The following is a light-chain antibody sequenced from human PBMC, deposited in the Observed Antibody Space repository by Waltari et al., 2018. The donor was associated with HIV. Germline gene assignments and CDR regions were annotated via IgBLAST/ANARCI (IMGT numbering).Light chain of an antibody. J-gene: IGLJ1*01. V-gene: IGLV2-14*01. CDR3: SSYTTSSTQD. CDR1: SRDVGGSTY. Sequence: QSALTQPASVSGSPGQSITTSCTGTSRDVGGSTYVSWYQQHPDKAPKLMIYEVSSRPSGVSNRFSGSKSGNTASLTISGLQADDEAYYYCSSYTTSSTQDLGTGTKVTVL. CDR2: EVS.